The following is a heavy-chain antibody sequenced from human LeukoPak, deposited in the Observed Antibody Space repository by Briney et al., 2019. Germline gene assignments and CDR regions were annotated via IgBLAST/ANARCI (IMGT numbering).Heavy chain of an antibody. V-gene: IGHV4-34*01. CDR3: ARNRDEKAGIAAFYYYYYMDV. J-gene: IGHJ6*03. CDR2: INHSGST. D-gene: IGHD6-13*01. CDR1: GGSFSGYY. Sequence: SETLFLTCAVYGGSFSGYYWSWIRQPPGKGLEWIGEINHSGSTNYNPSLKSRVTISVDTSKNQFSLKLSSVTAADTAVYYCARNRDEKAGIAAFYYYYYMDVWGKGTTVTVSS.